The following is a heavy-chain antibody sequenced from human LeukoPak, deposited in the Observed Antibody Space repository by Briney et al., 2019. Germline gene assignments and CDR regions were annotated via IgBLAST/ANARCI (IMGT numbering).Heavy chain of an antibody. J-gene: IGHJ5*02. CDR2: ISAYNGNT. CDR1: GYTFTSYG. Sequence: ASVKVCCKASGYTFTSYGISWVRQAPGQGLEWMGWISAYNGNTNYAQKLQGRVTMTTDTSTSTAYMELRSLRSDDTDVYYCARDSGYIAAAGRGNWFDPWGQGTLVTVSS. D-gene: IGHD6-13*01. V-gene: IGHV1-18*01. CDR3: ARDSGYIAAAGRGNWFDP.